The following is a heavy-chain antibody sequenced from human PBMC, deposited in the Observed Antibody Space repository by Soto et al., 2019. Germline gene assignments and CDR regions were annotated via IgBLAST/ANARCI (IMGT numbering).Heavy chain of an antibody. Sequence: ASVKVSCKASGYTFTSYGISWVRQAPGQGLEWMGWISAYNGNTNYTQKLQGRVTMNTDTSTSTAYMELRRLRSDDTAGYSCARGPKESSSGKGYFDYWGQGTLVTVSS. J-gene: IGHJ4*02. CDR1: GYTFTSYG. CDR2: ISAYNGNT. D-gene: IGHD3-22*01. CDR3: ARGPKESSSGKGYFDY. V-gene: IGHV1-18*01.